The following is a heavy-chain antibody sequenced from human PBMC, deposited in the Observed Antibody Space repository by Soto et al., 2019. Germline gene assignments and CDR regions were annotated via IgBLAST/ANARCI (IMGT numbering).Heavy chain of an antibody. V-gene: IGHV4-39*01. Sequence: QVQLRESGPGLVKPSETLSLSCAVSGDSISSSSSHYWGWIRQPPGKGLEWIANMYYSGSTYYNPSLKSRVTISLETAEHPVSLKLASVTAADTAVYYCARIKIVGVLTYYMDVWGEGTTVTVSS. CDR2: MYYSGST. CDR1: GDSISSSSSHY. J-gene: IGHJ6*03. D-gene: IGHD3-3*01. CDR3: ARIKIVGVLTYYMDV.